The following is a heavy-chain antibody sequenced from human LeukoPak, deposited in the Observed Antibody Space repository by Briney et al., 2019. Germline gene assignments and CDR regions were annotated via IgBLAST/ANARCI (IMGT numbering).Heavy chain of an antibody. CDR2: IHYSGST. Sequence: SETLSLACTVSGGSISSYYCSWIRQPPGKRLEWIGYIHYSGSTNYNPSLKSRVTISVDTSKNQFSLKLESVTAADTAVYYCATSDRYSHFDYWGQGTLVTVSS. D-gene: IGHD2-15*01. V-gene: IGHV4-59*01. CDR3: ATSDRYSHFDY. J-gene: IGHJ4*02. CDR1: GGSISSYY.